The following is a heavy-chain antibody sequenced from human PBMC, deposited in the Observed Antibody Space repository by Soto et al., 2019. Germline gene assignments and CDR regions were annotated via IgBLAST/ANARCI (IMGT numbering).Heavy chain of an antibody. J-gene: IGHJ4*02. Sequence: EVQLVESGGGLVQPGRSLRLSCAASGFTFDDYAMHWVRQAPGKGLEWVSGISWNSGSIGYADSVKGRFTISRDNAKNSLYLQMNSLRAEDTALYYCAKDNLSRDYYFDYWGQGTLVTVSS. CDR3: AKDNLSRDYYFDY. D-gene: IGHD1-1*01. CDR2: ISWNSGSI. V-gene: IGHV3-9*01. CDR1: GFTFDDYA.